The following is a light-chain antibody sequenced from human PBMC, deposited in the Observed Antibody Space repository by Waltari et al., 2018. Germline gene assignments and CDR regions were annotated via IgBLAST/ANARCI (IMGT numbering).Light chain of an antibody. Sequence: QALVTQEPSITVYPGGTVNLTCGPRTGPAPTGHCPDGLQQKPGQAPRTLILDTSNKHSWTPARFSGSLLGGKGALTLSGAQPEDEADYYCLLSYSGVQVFGGGTKLTVL. CDR2: DTS. J-gene: IGLJ2*01. CDR3: LLSYSGVQV. CDR1: TGPAPTGHC. V-gene: IGLV7-46*01.